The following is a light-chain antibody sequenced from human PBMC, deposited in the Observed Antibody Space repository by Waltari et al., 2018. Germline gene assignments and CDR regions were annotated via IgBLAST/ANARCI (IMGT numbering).Light chain of an antibody. CDR3: QQSYDTPYT. J-gene: IGKJ2*01. CDR1: RTLLYTSHNRNY. CDR2: WAS. Sequence: DIVMTQSPGSLAVSLGERATINCKSSRTLLYTSHNRNYVAWYQQRPGQSPKLLISWASTRESGVPDRFSGSGSGTDFTLTINSLQAEDVAVYYCQQSYDTPYTFGQGTKLEI. V-gene: IGKV4-1*01.